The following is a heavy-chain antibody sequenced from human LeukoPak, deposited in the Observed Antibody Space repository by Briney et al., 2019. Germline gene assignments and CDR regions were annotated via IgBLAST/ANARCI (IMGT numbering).Heavy chain of an antibody. CDR3: ARGSVTMVRGVISNWFDP. CDR2: IIPIFVTA. D-gene: IGHD3-10*01. V-gene: IGHV1-69*05. CDR1: GGTFISYA. J-gene: IGHJ5*02. Sequence: SVKVSCKASGGTFISYAISCVRQAPEQGLECMGGIIPIFVTAHYAQTFQGRVTITTHESTITAYMELSSLRSEDTAVYYCARGSVTMVRGVISNWFDPWGQGTLVTVSS.